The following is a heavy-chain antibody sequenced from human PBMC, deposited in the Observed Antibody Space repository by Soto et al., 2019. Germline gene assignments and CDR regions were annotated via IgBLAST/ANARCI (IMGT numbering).Heavy chain of an antibody. D-gene: IGHD1-20*01. V-gene: IGHV3-23*01. CDR2: ISGSGGST. J-gene: IGHJ5*02. Sequence: PGGSLRLSCAASGFTFSSYAMSWVRQAPGKGLEWVSAISGSGGSTYYADSVNGRLTISRDNSKYALYLQMNSLRVEDTVVYYCGKDGIGRAITSWIDPWGQGTLVTVSS. CDR1: GFTFSSYA. CDR3: GKDGIGRAITSWIDP.